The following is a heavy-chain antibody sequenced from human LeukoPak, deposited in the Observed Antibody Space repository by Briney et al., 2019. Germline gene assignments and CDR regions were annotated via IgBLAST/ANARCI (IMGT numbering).Heavy chain of an antibody. CDR1: GGSISSYY. D-gene: IGHD4-17*01. Sequence: SETLSLTCTVFGGSISSYYWSWIRQPPGKGVEWIGYIYYSRSTNYNPSLKSRVTISVDTSKNQFSLKLSSVTAADTAVYYCARRTDYGDYVYWFDPWGQGTLVTVSS. V-gene: IGHV4-59*08. CDR2: IYYSRST. J-gene: IGHJ5*02. CDR3: ARRTDYGDYVYWFDP.